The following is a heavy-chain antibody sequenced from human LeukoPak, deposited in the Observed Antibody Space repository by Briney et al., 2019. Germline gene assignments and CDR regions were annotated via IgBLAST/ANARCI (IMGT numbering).Heavy chain of an antibody. J-gene: IGHJ6*03. CDR1: GGTFSSYA. CDR2: IIPIFGTA. Sequence: SVKVSCKASGGTFSSYAISWVRQAPGQGLEWMGGIIPIFGTANYAQKFQGRVTITGDKSTSTAYMELSSLRSEDTAVYYCARGAEGADQPNYYYYYMDVWGKGTTVTVSS. V-gene: IGHV1-69*06. D-gene: IGHD3-16*01. CDR3: ARGAEGADQPNYYYYYMDV.